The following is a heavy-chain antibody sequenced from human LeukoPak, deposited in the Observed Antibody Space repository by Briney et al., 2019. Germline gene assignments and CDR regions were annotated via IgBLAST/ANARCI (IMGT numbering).Heavy chain of an antibody. CDR1: GGSISSYY. V-gene: IGHV4-4*07. CDR2: IYNSGST. J-gene: IGHJ4*02. CDR3: ARDPPGYNWNFVDY. D-gene: IGHD1-7*01. Sequence: SETLSLTCTVSGGSISSYYWSWIRQPAGKGLEWIGRIYNSGSTTYNPSLKSRVTMSVDTSKNQFSLKLSSVTAADTAVYYCARDPPGYNWNFVDYWGQGTLVTVSS.